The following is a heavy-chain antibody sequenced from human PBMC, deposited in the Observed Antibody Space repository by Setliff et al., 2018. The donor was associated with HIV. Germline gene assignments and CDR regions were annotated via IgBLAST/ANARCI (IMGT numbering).Heavy chain of an antibody. CDR1: GGSISSGSYY. J-gene: IGHJ6*03. CDR3: ARGPYYYDSSGYYSTLGYYYYYMDV. V-gene: IGHV4-61*10. D-gene: IGHD3-22*01. CDR2: IYYSGST. Sequence: SETLSLTCTVSGGSISSGSYYWNWIRQPAGKGLEWIGYIYYSGSTNYNPSLKSRVTISVDTSKNQFSLKLSSVTAADTAVYYCARGPYYYDSSGYYSTLGYYYYYMDVWGKGTTVTVSS.